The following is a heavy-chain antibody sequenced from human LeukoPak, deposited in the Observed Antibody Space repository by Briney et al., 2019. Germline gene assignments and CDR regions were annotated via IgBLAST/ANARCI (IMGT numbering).Heavy chain of an antibody. J-gene: IGHJ4*02. CDR1: GGSISSGGYY. CDR2: IYYSGST. CDR3: AREDVDTAMVFDY. D-gene: IGHD5-18*01. Sequence: SETLSLTCTVSGGSISSGGYYWSWIRQHPGKGLEWIGYIYYSGSTYYNPSLKSRVTISVDTSKNQFSLKLSSVTAAGTAVYYCAREDVDTAMVFDYWGQGTLVTVSS. V-gene: IGHV4-31*03.